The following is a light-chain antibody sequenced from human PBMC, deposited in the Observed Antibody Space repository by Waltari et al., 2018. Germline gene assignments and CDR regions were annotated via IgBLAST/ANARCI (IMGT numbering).Light chain of an antibody. V-gene: IGKV4-1*01. Sequence: DIVMTQSPDSLAVSLGERATIKCKSSQSVLHSSTNKNHLSWYQQKPGQPPKLLIYWASAGLAGVPDRFSGVGSGTDSTLTIGGLQAGNVAVSYGRKYSSTPFPFGQGPSWRSN. J-gene: IGKJ2*01. CDR3: RKYSSTPFP. CDR2: WAS. CDR1: QSVLHSSTNKNH.